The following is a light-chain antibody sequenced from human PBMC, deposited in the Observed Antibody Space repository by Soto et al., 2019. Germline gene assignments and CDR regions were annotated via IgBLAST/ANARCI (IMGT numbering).Light chain of an antibody. Sequence: DIVLTQSPGTLSLSPGERATLSCRASQSVSSSYLAWYQQKPGQAPRLLIYGASIRATGIPDRFSGSGSGTDFTLLLSRLEPEDLAVYSSPQYGSSPLTFGGGTKVEIK. CDR1: QSVSSSY. J-gene: IGKJ4*01. CDR3: PQYGSSPLT. V-gene: IGKV3-20*01. CDR2: GAS.